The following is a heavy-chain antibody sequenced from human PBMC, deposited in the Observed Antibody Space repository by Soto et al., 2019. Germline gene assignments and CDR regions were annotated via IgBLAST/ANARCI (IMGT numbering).Heavy chain of an antibody. D-gene: IGHD3-3*01. V-gene: IGHV1-2*02. CDR3: ARSTPPAASFRYDFWSGYYNY. Sequence: ASVKVSCKASGYTFTGAYSHWGRQAPGQGLEWMGWINPNSGGTNYAQKFQGRVTMTRDTSISTAYMELSRLRSGDTAVYYCARSTPPAASFRYDFWSGYYNYWGQGTLVTVSS. CDR1: GYTFTGAY. CDR2: INPNSGGT. J-gene: IGHJ4*02.